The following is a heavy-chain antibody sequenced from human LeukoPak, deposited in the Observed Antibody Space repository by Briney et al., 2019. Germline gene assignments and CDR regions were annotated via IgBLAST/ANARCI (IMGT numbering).Heavy chain of an antibody. CDR1: GGSISSYY. CDR3: ARELRSSTSWGVDY. CDR2: IYTSGST. Sequence: PSETLSPTCTVSGGSISSYYWSWIRQPAGKGLEWIGRIYTSGSTNYNPSLKSRVTMSVDTSKNQFSLKLSSVTAADTAVYYCARELRSSTSWGVDYWGQGTLVTVSS. J-gene: IGHJ4*02. D-gene: IGHD2-2*01. V-gene: IGHV4-4*07.